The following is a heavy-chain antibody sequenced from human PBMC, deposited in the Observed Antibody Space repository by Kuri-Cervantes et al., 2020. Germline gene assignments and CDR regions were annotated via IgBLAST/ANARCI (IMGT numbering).Heavy chain of an antibody. CDR1: GFTVSSNY. CDR2: ISGSGITI. V-gene: IGHV3-11*01. D-gene: IGHD3-10*01. CDR3: ARSKPFGESYFDN. Sequence: GGSLRLSCAASGFTVSSNYMSWVRQAPGKGLEWVSYISGSGITIYYADSVKGRFTISRDNAKNSLYLQMNSLRAEDTAVYYCARSKPFGESYFDNWGQGTLVTVSS. J-gene: IGHJ4*02.